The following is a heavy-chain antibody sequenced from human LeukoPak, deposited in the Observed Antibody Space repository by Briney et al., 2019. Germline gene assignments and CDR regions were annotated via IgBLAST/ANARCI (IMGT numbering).Heavy chain of an antibody. Sequence: SETLSLTCTVSGGSISSGSYYWSWIRQPAGKGLEWIGRIYTSGSTNYNPSLKRRVTISVDTSQNQFSLKLSSVTAADTAVYYCARGSYSGSYYPFDYWGQGTLVTVSS. D-gene: IGHD1-26*01. CDR1: GGSISSGSYY. CDR2: IYTSGST. V-gene: IGHV4-61*02. J-gene: IGHJ4*02. CDR3: ARGSYSGSYYPFDY.